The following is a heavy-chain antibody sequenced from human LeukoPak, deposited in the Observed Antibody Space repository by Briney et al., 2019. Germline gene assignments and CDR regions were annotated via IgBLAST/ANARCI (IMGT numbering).Heavy chain of an antibody. V-gene: IGHV3-49*04. J-gene: IGHJ4*02. D-gene: IGHD3-10*01. CDR1: GFTFGDHA. CDR2: IRSKGYGGTT. CDR3: TRVRSGNDFDY. Sequence: TGRSLRLSCSASGFTFGDHAMSWVRQAPGKGLEWVGFIRSKGYGGTTEYAASVEGRFSLSRDESKSFVYLQMSSLKTEDTAVYYCTRVRSGNDFDYWGQGTLVTVSS.